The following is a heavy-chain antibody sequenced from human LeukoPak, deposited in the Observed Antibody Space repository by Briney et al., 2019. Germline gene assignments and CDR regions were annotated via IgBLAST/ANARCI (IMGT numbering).Heavy chain of an antibody. CDR2: VYPGDSDT. Sequence: KNGESLKISCKGSGYSFTSYWIGWVRQMPGKGLEWMGIVYPGDSDTRYSPSFQGQVTISADKSTSTAYLQWSSLKASDTAMYYCARQGQSYHSGFLYWGQGTLVTVSS. CDR1: GYSFTSYW. D-gene: IGHD3-16*02. J-gene: IGHJ4*02. V-gene: IGHV5-51*01. CDR3: ARQGQSYHSGFLY.